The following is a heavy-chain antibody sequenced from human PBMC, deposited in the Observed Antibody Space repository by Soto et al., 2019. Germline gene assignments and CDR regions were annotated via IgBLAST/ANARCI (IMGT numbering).Heavy chain of an antibody. D-gene: IGHD6-6*01. CDR1: GGSISSSSYY. J-gene: IGHJ4*02. CDR2: FYYIGST. V-gene: IGHV4-39*01. CDR3: GRHLRYGISSSRFFFDY. Sequence: PSETLSLTCTVSGGSISSSSYYWGWIRQPPGKGLEWIGTFYYIGSTYYNPSLKSRITISADTSKNQFSLKLSSVTAADTAVYYGGRHLRYGISSSRFFFDYGGQGTLVTVSS.